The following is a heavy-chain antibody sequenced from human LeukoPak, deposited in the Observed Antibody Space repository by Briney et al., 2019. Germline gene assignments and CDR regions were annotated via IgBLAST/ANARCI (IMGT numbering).Heavy chain of an antibody. Sequence: GGSLRLSCAASGFTFSSYGMHWVRQAPGKGLEWVAVIWYDGSNKYYADSMKGRFTISRDNSKNTLYLQMNSLRAGDTAVYYCAKDWGYTTMVSYYFDYWGQGALVTVSS. D-gene: IGHD5-18*01. V-gene: IGHV3-33*06. CDR2: IWYDGSNK. CDR3: AKDWGYTTMVSYYFDY. J-gene: IGHJ4*02. CDR1: GFTFSSYG.